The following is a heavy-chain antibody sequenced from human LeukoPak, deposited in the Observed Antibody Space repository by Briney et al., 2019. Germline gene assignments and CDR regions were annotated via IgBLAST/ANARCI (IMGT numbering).Heavy chain of an antibody. V-gene: IGHV3-21*01. CDR3: ARAMIGFDYVPADLDY. D-gene: IGHD4-17*01. CDR1: GFTFSSYS. CDR2: ISSSSSYI. J-gene: IGHJ4*02. Sequence: GGSLRLSCAASGFTFSSYSMNWVRQAPGKGLEWVSSISSSSSYIYYADSVKGRFTISRDNAKNSLYLQMNSLRAEDTAVYYCARAMIGFDYVPADLDYWGQGTLVTVSS.